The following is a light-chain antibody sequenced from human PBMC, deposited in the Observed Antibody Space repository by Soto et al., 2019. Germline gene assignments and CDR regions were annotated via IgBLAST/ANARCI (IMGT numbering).Light chain of an antibody. CDR1: QSVSSY. J-gene: IGKJ5*01. Sequence: EIVLTQSPATLSLSPRERATLSCRASQSVSSYLAWYQQKPGQAPRLLIYDASTRATGIPARFSGSGSGTDFTLTISSLEFEDVGVYHCQQRSNWPSITFGQGTRLEIK. CDR2: DAS. V-gene: IGKV3-11*01. CDR3: QQRSNWPSIT.